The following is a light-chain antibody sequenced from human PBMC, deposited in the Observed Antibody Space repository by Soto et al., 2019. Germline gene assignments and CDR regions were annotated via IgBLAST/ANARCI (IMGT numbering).Light chain of an antibody. J-gene: IGLJ3*02. CDR2: EGT. V-gene: IGLV2-23*03. Sequence: QSALTQPASVSGSPGQSITVSCTGTSSDVGSSNLVSWYQQHPGKAPKLMIYEGTERPSGVSNRFSGSKSGNTASLTISGLQAVDEADYYCASYAGTNTFRVFGGGTKLTVL. CDR3: ASYAGTNTFRV. CDR1: SSDVGSSNL.